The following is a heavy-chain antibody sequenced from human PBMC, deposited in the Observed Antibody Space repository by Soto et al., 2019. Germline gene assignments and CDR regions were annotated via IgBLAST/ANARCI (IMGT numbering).Heavy chain of an antibody. CDR3: ARDRLRGYDSSGFYS. D-gene: IGHD3-22*01. J-gene: IGHJ4*02. V-gene: IGHV1-18*01. CDR1: GYTFTSYD. Sequence: ASVKVSCKASGYTFTSYDINWVRQATGQGLEWMGWINPNNGNTNYAQKLQGRVTMTTDTSMSTAYMELRSLRSDDTAVYYCARDRLRGYDSSGFYSWDQGTPVTVSS. CDR2: INPNNGNT.